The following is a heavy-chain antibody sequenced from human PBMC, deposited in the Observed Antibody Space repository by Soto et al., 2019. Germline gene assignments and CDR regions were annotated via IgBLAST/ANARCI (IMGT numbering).Heavy chain of an antibody. CDR1: GFTFSSYA. V-gene: IGHV3-30-3*01. D-gene: IGHD5-12*01. CDR3: ARVPSGYLIDY. Sequence: GGSLRLSCAASGFTFSSYAMHWVRQAPGKGLEWVALISYDGSNKYYADSVKGRFTISRDNSKNTLYLQMNSLRVEDTAVYYCARVPSGYLIDYWGQGTLVTVSS. J-gene: IGHJ4*02. CDR2: ISYDGSNK.